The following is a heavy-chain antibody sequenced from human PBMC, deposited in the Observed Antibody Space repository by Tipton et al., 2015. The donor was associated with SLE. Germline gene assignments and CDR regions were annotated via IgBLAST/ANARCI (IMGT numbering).Heavy chain of an antibody. D-gene: IGHD6-13*01. CDR1: GGSISSYY. CDR3: ARFSAAGQYYFDY. V-gene: IGHV4-59*01. CDR2: IYYSGST. J-gene: IGHJ4*02. Sequence: LRLSCTVSGGSISSYYWSWIRQPPGKGLEWIGYIYYSGSTNYNPSLKSRVTISVDTSKNQFSLKLSSVTAADTAVYYCARFSAAGQYYFDYWGQGTLVTVSS.